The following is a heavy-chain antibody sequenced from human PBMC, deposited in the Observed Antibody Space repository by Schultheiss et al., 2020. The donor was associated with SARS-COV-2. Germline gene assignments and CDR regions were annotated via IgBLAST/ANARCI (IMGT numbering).Heavy chain of an antibody. J-gene: IGHJ6*02. Sequence: SETLSLTCTVSGGSISSYYWSWIRQPPGKGLEWIGEIYHSGSTNYNPSLKSRVTISVDTSKNQFSLKLSSVTAADTAVYYCARGGGRQQLDYYYGMDVWGQGTTVTVSS. V-gene: IGHV4-59*01. D-gene: IGHD6-13*01. CDR1: GGSISSYY. CDR2: IYHSGST. CDR3: ARGGGRQQLDYYYGMDV.